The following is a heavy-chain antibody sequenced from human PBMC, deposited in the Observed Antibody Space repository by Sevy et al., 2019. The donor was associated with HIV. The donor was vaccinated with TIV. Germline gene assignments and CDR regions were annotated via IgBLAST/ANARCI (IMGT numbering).Heavy chain of an antibody. CDR1: GYTFTSYG. CDR2: ISAYNGNT. D-gene: IGHD3-22*01. V-gene: IGHV1-18*01. CDR3: AVGDSSGYYPDY. J-gene: IGHJ4*02. Sequence: ASVKVSCKASGYTFTSYGISWVRQAPGQGLEWMGWISAYNGNTNYAQKLQGRVTMTTDTSTGTAYMELRSLRSDDTAVYYCAVGDSSGYYPDYWGQGTLVTVSS.